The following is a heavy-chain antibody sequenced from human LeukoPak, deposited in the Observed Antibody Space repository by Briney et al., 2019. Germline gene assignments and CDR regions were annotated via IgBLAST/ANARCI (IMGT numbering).Heavy chain of an antibody. CDR1: GFTFSNYG. D-gene: IGHD2-2*01. CDR2: IWYDGSNK. V-gene: IGHV3-33*06. J-gene: IGHJ6*03. CDR3: AKDEGEAVVPAASNYMDV. Sequence: GGSLRLSCAASGFTFSNYGMHWVRQAPGKGLEWVAVIWYDGSNKYYADSVKDRFIISRDNSKNTLYLKMNNLRAEATAVYYCAKDEGEAVVPAASNYMDVWGKGTTVTVSS.